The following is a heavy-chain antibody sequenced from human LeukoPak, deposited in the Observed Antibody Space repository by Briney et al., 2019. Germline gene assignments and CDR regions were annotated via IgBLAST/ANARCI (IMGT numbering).Heavy chain of an antibody. CDR3: ARARAGSGGIDY. V-gene: IGHV4-59*01. Sequence: SETLSLTCTVSGGSITTYYGTWIRQSPGKGLEWIGYIYYGGSTTYNPSLKSRVTISVDTSKSQFSLRLNSVTAADTAIYYCARARAGSGGIDYWGQGTLVTVSS. J-gene: IGHJ4*02. D-gene: IGHD3-10*01. CDR2: IYYGGST. CDR1: GGSITTYY.